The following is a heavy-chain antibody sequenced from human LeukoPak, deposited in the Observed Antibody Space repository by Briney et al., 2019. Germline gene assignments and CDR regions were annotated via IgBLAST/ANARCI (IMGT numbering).Heavy chain of an antibody. CDR1: GGTFSSYA. CDR3: ARGYSYAETTFDY. Sequence: SVKVSCKASGGTFSSYAISWVRQAPGQGVEWMGGIIPIFGTANYAQKFQGRVTITADKSTSTAYMELSSLRSEDTAVYYCARGYSYAETTFDYWGQGTLVTVSS. J-gene: IGHJ4*02. CDR2: IIPIFGTA. V-gene: IGHV1-69*06. D-gene: IGHD5-18*01.